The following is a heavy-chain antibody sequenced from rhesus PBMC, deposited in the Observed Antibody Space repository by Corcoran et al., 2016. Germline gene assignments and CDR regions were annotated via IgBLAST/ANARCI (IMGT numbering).Heavy chain of an antibody. CDR3: ARGYSSWSGYFDY. CDR2: LHGRGKNT. CDR1: GYSISRGFS. J-gene: IGHJ4*01. V-gene: IGHV4S14*01. Sequence: QVQLPESGPGLVKPSETLSLTCAVFGYSISRGFSWNWIRQSPGNGLEWIGSLHGRGKNTYRNPYLKRRVTLEGDTSKNQLSLKLSSVTAADTAVYYCARGYSSWSGYFDYWGQGVLVTVSS. D-gene: IGHD6-13*01.